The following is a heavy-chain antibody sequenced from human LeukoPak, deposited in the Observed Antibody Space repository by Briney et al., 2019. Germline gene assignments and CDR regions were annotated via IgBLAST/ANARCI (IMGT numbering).Heavy chain of an antibody. CDR3: AMGYSSSWPPKAFDI. V-gene: IGHV4-59*08. D-gene: IGHD6-13*01. J-gene: IGHJ3*02. CDR2: IYYSGST. Sequence: SETLSLTCTVSGGSISSYYWSWIRQPPGKGLEWIGYIYYSGSTNYNPSLKSRVTISVDTSKNQFSLKLSSVTAADTAVYYCAMGYSSSWPPKAFDIWGQGTMVTVSS. CDR1: GGSISSYY.